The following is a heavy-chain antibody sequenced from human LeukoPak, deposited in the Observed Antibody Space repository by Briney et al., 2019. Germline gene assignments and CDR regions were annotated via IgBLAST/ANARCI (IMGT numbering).Heavy chain of an antibody. Sequence: SETLSLTCGVHGEFFSAYYWSWIRQAPGQGLEWIGDINHIGTTKYNPSLESRVTISIDTSKNQFSLRVNSVTGADTAVYYCARISMTTVVTPNWYFDLWGRGTLVTVSS. D-gene: IGHD4-23*01. CDR1: GEFFSAYY. J-gene: IGHJ2*01. CDR2: INHIGTT. CDR3: ARISMTTVVTPNWYFDL. V-gene: IGHV4-34*01.